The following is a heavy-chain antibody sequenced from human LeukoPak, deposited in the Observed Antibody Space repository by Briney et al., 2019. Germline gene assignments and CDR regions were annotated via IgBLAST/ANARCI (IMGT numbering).Heavy chain of an antibody. D-gene: IGHD2-2*02. CDR2: ISYDGSNK. J-gene: IGHJ3*02. Sequence: PGRSLRLSCAASEFTFSSYAMHWVRQAPGKGLEWVAVISYDGSNKYYADSVKGRFTISRDNSKNTLYLQMNSLRAEDTAVYYCARVEVVPAAIEDDAFDIWGQGTMVTVSS. CDR1: EFTFSSYA. CDR3: ARVEVVPAAIEDDAFDI. V-gene: IGHV3-30*01.